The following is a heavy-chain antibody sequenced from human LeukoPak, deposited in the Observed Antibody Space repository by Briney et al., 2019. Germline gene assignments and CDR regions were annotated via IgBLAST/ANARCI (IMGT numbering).Heavy chain of an antibody. CDR2: IRSKAYGGTT. J-gene: IGHJ4*02. D-gene: IGHD3-10*01. CDR3: TRAEELWFGELLFDY. Sequence: GGSLRLSCTASGFTFGDYAMSWVRQAPGEGLEWVGFIRSKAYGGTTEYAASVKGRFTISRDDSKSIAYLQMNSLKTEDTAVYYRTRAEELWFGELLFDYWGQGTLVTVSS. CDR1: GFTFGDYA. V-gene: IGHV3-49*04.